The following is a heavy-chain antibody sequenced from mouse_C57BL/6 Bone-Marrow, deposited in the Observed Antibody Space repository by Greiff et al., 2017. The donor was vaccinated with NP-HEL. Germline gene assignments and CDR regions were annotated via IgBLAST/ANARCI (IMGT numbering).Heavy chain of an antibody. J-gene: IGHJ1*03. CDR3: AKKGDYYGSSWYFDV. V-gene: IGHV2-4*01. D-gene: IGHD1-1*01. CDR2: IWSGGST. Sequence: QVHVKQSGPGLVQPSQSLSITCTVSGFSLTSYGVHWVRQPPGKGLEWLGVIWSGGSTDYNAAFISRLSISKDNSKSQVFFKMNSRQADDTAIYYCAKKGDYYGSSWYFDVWGTGTTVTVSS. CDR1: GFSLTSYG.